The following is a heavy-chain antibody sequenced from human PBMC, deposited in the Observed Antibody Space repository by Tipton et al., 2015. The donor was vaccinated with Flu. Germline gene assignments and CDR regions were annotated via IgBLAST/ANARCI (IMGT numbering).Heavy chain of an antibody. CDR1: GGFFSSYY. Sequence: TLSLTCTVSGGFFSSYYWNWIRQPPGKGLEWLGNIHRSGNTYYNSSLKSRVTISLDQSKNQFSPRLVSMTATDTAVYYCARRDYSNYVSEPKNWFDPWGQGILVTVSS. D-gene: IGHD4-11*01. V-gene: IGHV4-59*04. J-gene: IGHJ5*02. CDR3: ARRDYSNYVSEPKNWFDP. CDR2: IHRSGNT.